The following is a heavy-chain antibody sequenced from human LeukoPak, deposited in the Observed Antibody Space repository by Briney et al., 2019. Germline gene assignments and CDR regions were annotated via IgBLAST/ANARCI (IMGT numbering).Heavy chain of an antibody. CDR2: VYYTGST. D-gene: IGHD2-2*01. J-gene: IGHJ5*02. CDR3: ARRPIVVVPAAIVSGFDP. Sequence: PSETLSLTCSVSGASIKSYYWTWIRQPPGKGLEYIGYVYYTGSTNYNPSLKSRVTISVDTSKNQFSLKLSSVTAADTAVYYCARRPIVVVPAAIVSGFDPWGQGTLVTVSS. CDR1: GASIKSYY. V-gene: IGHV4-59*08.